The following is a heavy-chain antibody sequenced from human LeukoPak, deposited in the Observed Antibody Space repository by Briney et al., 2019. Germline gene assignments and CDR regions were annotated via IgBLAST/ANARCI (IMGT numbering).Heavy chain of an antibody. CDR2: IYYSGST. V-gene: IGHV4-39*01. D-gene: IGHD5-24*01. Sequence: PSETLSLTCTVSGGSIGSSSYYWGWIRQPPGKGLEWIGSIYYSGSTYYNPSLKSRVTISVDASKSQFSLKLISVTAADTAVYYCARHRRWLQVDYFDYWGQGTLVTVSS. J-gene: IGHJ4*02. CDR3: ARHRRWLQVDYFDY. CDR1: GGSIGSSSYY.